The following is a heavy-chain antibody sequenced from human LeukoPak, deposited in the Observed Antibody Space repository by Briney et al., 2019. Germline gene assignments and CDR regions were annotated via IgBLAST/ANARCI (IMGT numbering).Heavy chain of an antibody. D-gene: IGHD3-16*02. Sequence: RGSLRLSCAASGSTFSSYGMHWVRQAPGKGLEWVAVIPYDGSNKYYADSVKGRFTISRDNSKNTLYLQMNSLRAEDTAVYYCAKDQGLMITFGGVIPTGGGAFDIWGQGTMVTVSS. J-gene: IGHJ3*02. V-gene: IGHV3-30*18. CDR3: AKDQGLMITFGGVIPTGGGAFDI. CDR1: GSTFSSYG. CDR2: IPYDGSNK.